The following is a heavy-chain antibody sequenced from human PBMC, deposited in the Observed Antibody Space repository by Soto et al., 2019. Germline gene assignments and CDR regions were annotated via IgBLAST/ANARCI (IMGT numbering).Heavy chain of an antibody. Sequence: EVQLVESGGGLVQPGGSLRLSCAASGFTFSSYWMSWVRQAPGKGLEWVANIKQDGSEKYYVDSVKGRFTISRDNAKNSLYLQMNSLRAEDTAVYYCARVDCSSTSCSSYYYYGMDVWGQGTTVNVSS. D-gene: IGHD2-2*01. V-gene: IGHV3-7*04. CDR2: IKQDGSEK. J-gene: IGHJ6*02. CDR3: ARVDCSSTSCSSYYYYGMDV. CDR1: GFTFSSYW.